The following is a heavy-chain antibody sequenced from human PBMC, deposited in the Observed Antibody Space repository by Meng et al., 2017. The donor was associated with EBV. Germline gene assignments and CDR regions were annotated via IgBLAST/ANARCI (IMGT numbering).Heavy chain of an antibody. CDR2: IYWDDDK. D-gene: IGHD6-6*01. V-gene: IGHV2-5*02. Sequence: WKDVCPPVAEPTQPPPCPCTFSGFWLGTRGVGVGSIRQPPGKALEWFALIYWDDDKRYSPSLKSRLTITKDTSKNQVVLTMTNMDPVDAATYYCAHIIAARPFDYWGQGTLVTVSS. J-gene: IGHJ4*02. CDR3: AHIIAARPFDY. CDR1: GFWLGTRGVG.